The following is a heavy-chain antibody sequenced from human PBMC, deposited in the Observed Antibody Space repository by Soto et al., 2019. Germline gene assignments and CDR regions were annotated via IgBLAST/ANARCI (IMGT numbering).Heavy chain of an antibody. Sequence: GGSLRLSCAASGFTFSTYGMHWVRQAPGKGLEWVAVISYDGSNKYYADSVKGRLTISRDNSKNTLYLQMNSLRAEDTAVYYCARAAPRYCSGGSCYSRRAYSGQGTLVTVSS. D-gene: IGHD2-15*01. CDR1: GFTFSTYG. CDR3: ARAAPRYCSGGSCYSRRAY. J-gene: IGHJ1*01. CDR2: ISYDGSNK. V-gene: IGHV3-30*03.